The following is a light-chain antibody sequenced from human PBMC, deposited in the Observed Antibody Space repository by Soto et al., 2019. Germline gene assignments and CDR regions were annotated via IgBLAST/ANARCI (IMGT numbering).Light chain of an antibody. J-gene: IGLJ1*01. V-gene: IGLV1-44*01. CDR2: TNS. CDR1: LSNIGNNP. CDR3: ASWDDSLHAYV. Sequence: SGLTQQPSGPGTPGQRVSVSGPGGLSNIGNNPVNWYQRLPGRAPKLLIFTNSQRPSGVPDRVSGSKSGTSGSLAISGLQSEDEADYYCASWDDSLHAYVFGTGTKVTVL.